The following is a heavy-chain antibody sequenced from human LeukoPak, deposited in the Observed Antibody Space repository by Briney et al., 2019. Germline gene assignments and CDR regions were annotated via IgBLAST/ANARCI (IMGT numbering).Heavy chain of an antibody. J-gene: IGHJ4*02. CDR3: ARDRYYGSGSYSYDY. V-gene: IGHV1-2*02. D-gene: IGHD3-10*01. CDR2: INPNSGGT. CDR1: GYTFTGYY. Sequence: ASVKVSCKASGYTFTGYYVHWVRQAPGQGLEWMGWINPNSGGTKFARKFQGRVTMTRDTSISTAYMDLSSLRSGDTAMYYCARDRYYGSGSYSYDYWGQGTLVTVSS.